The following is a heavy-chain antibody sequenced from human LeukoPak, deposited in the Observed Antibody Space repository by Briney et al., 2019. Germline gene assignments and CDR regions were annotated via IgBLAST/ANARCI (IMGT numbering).Heavy chain of an antibody. D-gene: IGHD5-24*01. CDR3: ARGDGYNLGFDS. CDR1: GGSISSSTYY. V-gene: IGHV4-39*07. Sequence: PSETLSLTCTVFGGSISSSTYYWAWIRQPPGKGLEWIGSIYFSGDTYYSPSLKSRVTISVDTSKNQLSLKLSSVTAADTAVYYCARGDGYNLGFDSWGQGTLVTVSS. J-gene: IGHJ4*02. CDR2: IYFSGDT.